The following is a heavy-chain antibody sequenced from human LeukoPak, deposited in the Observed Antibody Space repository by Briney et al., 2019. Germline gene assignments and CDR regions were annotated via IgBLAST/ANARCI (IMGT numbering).Heavy chain of an antibody. CDR3: ARGIEVGSGYMDV. D-gene: IGHD3-22*01. Sequence: GGTLRLSCAASGFTFSSYGMSWVRQAPGKGLEWVSAISGSGGSTYYADSVKGRFTISRDTSKNTLYLQMNSLRAEDTAVYYCARGIEVGSGYMDVWGKGTTVTISS. V-gene: IGHV3-23*01. J-gene: IGHJ6*03. CDR1: GFTFSSYG. CDR2: ISGSGGST.